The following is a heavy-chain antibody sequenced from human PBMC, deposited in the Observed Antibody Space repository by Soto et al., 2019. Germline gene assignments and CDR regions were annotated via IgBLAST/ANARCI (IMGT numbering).Heavy chain of an antibody. CDR2: INSTGTIT. D-gene: IGHD2-8*02. CDR3: ARDLTSLVTPGDDFDY. CDR1: GFSFNTYW. J-gene: IGHJ4*02. Sequence: EVQLVESGGGLVQPGGSLRLSCAASGFSFNTYWMSWGRQAPGKELRWVSGINSTGTITSYADSVKGRFSISRYNAKNTLYLQMNSLRDDDKAVYYCARDLTSLVTPGDDFDYWGQGTLVTVSS. V-gene: IGHV3-74*01.